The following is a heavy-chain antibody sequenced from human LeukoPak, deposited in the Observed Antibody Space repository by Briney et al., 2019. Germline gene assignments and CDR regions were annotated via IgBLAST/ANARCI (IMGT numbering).Heavy chain of an antibody. Sequence: WGSLRLSCAASGFTFSRSWMHWVRRAPGKGLLWVSRDSSDGSNIIYADSVKGRFTISRDNAKNTLYLQMNSLRAEDTALYYCARDRGGSGPTITDYWGQGTLVTVSS. CDR3: ARDRGGSGPTITDY. D-gene: IGHD6-19*01. CDR1: GFTFSRSW. J-gene: IGHJ4*02. CDR2: DSSDGSNI. V-gene: IGHV3-74*01.